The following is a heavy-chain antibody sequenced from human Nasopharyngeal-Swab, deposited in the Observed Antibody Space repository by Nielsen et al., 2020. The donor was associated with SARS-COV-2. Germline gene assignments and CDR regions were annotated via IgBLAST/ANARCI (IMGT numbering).Heavy chain of an antibody. CDR1: GGSISSAFYQ. CDR2: MYTGGRT. D-gene: IGHD6-19*01. Sequence: SETLSLTCTVSGGSISSAFYQWSWTRQPAGKGLEWIGRMYTGGRTDYNPSLKGRVTISVDTSRNQLSLKLNSVTAADTALYYCARVGTGWAFDYWGQGTLVTVSS. V-gene: IGHV4-61*02. CDR3: ARVGTGWAFDY. J-gene: IGHJ4*02.